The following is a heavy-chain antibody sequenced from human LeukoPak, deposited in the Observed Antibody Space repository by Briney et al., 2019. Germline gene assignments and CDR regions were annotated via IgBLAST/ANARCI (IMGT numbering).Heavy chain of an antibody. CDR3: ARDLTGTYAFDF. CDR2: ISSSSSYI. J-gene: IGHJ3*01. D-gene: IGHD4-17*01. V-gene: IGHV3-21*01. Sequence: GGSLRLSCAASGLTFSSYSTNWVRQAPGKGLEWVSSISSSSSYIYYADSVKGRFTISRDNAKNSLYLQMNSLRAEDTAVYYCARDLTGTYAFDFWGQGTMVTVSS. CDR1: GLTFSSYS.